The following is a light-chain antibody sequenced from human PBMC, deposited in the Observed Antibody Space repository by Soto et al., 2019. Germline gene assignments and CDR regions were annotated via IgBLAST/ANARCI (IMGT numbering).Light chain of an antibody. V-gene: IGLV2-14*01. J-gene: IGLJ2*01. CDR1: SSDVGGYNS. Sequence: QSALTQPASVSGSPGQSIIISCTGTSSDVGGYNSVSWYQQHPGKDPKVIIYEVTNRPSGVSNRLSGSKSGNTASLTISGLQAEDEADYYCASWDDSVNGPIFGGGTKLTVL. CDR3: ASWDDSVNGPI. CDR2: EVT.